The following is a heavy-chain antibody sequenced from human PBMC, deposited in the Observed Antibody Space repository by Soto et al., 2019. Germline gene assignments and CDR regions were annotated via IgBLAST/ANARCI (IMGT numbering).Heavy chain of an antibody. J-gene: IGHJ3*02. D-gene: IGHD6-13*01. CDR3: AKIPHSSSWYLDAFDI. Sequence: EVQLLESGGGLVQPGGSLRLSCAASGFIFSSNAMSWGRQAPGKGLEWVSAISGSGGSTYYADSVKGRFTISRDNSKNTLYLQMNSLRAEDTAVYYCAKIPHSSSWYLDAFDIWGQGTMVTVSS. CDR1: GFIFSSNA. V-gene: IGHV3-23*01. CDR2: ISGSGGST.